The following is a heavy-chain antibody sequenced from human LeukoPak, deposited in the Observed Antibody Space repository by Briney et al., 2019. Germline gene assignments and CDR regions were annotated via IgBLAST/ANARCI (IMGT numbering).Heavy chain of an antibody. Sequence: SETLSLTCIVSGGSISSYYWSWIRQPAGKGLKWIGRIYTSGSTNYNPSLKSRVTISVDKSKNQFSLKLSSVTAADTAVYYCARVGQDSRGYYRIFDYWGQGTLVTVSS. CDR2: IYTSGST. V-gene: IGHV4-4*07. CDR1: GGSISSYY. CDR3: ARVGQDSRGYYRIFDY. J-gene: IGHJ4*02. D-gene: IGHD3-22*01.